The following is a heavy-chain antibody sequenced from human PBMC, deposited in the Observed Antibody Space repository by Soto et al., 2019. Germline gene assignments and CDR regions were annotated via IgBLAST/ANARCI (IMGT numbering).Heavy chain of an antibody. CDR2: IIPILGIA. Sequence: NPGASVKVSCKASGGTFSSYTISWVRQAPGQGLEWMGRIIPILGIANYAQKFQGRVTITADKSTSTAYMELSSLRSEDTAVYHCARGPDCSGGSCPPWYFVLWGRGTLVTVSS. CDR1: GGTFSSYT. V-gene: IGHV1-69*02. J-gene: IGHJ2*01. CDR3: ARGPDCSGGSCPPWYFVL. D-gene: IGHD2-15*01.